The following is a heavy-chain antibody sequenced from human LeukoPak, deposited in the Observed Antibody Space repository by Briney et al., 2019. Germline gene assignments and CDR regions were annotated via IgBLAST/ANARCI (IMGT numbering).Heavy chain of an antibody. V-gene: IGHV4-34*12. CDR2: IIHSGST. Sequence: MPSETLSLTCGVQSGSLSGYYWSWIRQPPGKGLEWIGEIIHSGSTNYNPSLKSRVSISVDTSKKLFSLKLNSVTAADTAVYYCARKYSGYDGLRYWGQGTLVTVSS. CDR3: ARKYSGYDGLRY. J-gene: IGHJ4*02. D-gene: IGHD5-12*01. CDR1: SGSLSGYY.